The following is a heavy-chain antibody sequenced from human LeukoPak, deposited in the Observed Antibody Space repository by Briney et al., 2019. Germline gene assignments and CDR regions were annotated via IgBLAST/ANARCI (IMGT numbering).Heavy chain of an antibody. CDR1: GFTFDYYE. D-gene: IGHD2-8*01. Sequence: GGSLRLSCAASGFTFDYYEMNWVRQAPGKGLDWVAYIQYDGSNEQYADSVKGRFSISRDSSKNTLYLQMNSLRAEDTAVYYCAKDRCSNGVGCYYYYMDVWGKGTTVTISS. CDR2: IQYDGSNE. CDR3: AKDRCSNGVGCYYYYMDV. V-gene: IGHV3-30*02. J-gene: IGHJ6*03.